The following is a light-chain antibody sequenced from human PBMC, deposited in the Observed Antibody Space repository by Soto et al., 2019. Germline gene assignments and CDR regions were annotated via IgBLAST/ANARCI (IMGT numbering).Light chain of an antibody. CDR1: QNVSNC. J-gene: IGKJ1*01. V-gene: IGKV3-11*01. CDR2: DAS. Sequence: EIVLTQSPATLSLSPGERATLSCRASQNVSNCLAWYQQKPGQAPRLLIYDASNRATGIPARFSGSGSATDFTLTISSLEPEDFAVYYCQQRSNWPRTFGQGTKVEIK. CDR3: QQRSNWPRT.